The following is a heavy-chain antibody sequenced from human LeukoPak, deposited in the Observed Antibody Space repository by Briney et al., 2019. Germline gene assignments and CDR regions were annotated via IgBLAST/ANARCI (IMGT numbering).Heavy chain of an antibody. CDR3: ARGRILFDI. J-gene: IGHJ3*02. V-gene: IGHV3-7*01. CDR2: IKQDGSEK. Sequence: GGSLRLSCAASGFIFSNAWMTWVRQAPGKGLEWVADIKQDGSEKYSLDSVKGRFTISRDNAKNSLYLQMNSLRAEDTAVYYCARGRILFDIWGQGTMVTVSS. CDR1: GFIFSNAW.